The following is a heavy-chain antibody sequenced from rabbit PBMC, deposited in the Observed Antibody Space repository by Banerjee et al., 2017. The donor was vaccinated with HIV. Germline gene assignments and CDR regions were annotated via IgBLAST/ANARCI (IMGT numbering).Heavy chain of an antibody. CDR3: ARDLAGVTGWNFGL. J-gene: IGHJ4*01. CDR1: GFSFSSGYD. CDR2: ISTGDGST. D-gene: IGHD4-1*01. V-gene: IGHV1S45*01. Sequence: QEQLEESGGDLVKPEGSLTLTCTASGFSFSSGYDMCWVRQAPGKGLEWIGTISTGDGSTYYKSWAKGRFTISKTSSTTVTLQMTSLTAADTATYFCARDLAGVTGWNFGLWGPGTLVTVS.